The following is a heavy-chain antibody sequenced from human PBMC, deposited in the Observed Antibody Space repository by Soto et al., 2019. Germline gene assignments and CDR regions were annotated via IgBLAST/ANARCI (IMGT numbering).Heavy chain of an antibody. Sequence: QVQLQESGPGLVKPSQTLSLTCTVSGGSISSGGYYWSWIRQHPGKRLERIGYIYYSGSTSYNPSLKSRVTISVDTSKKQFSLKLSSVTAADTAVYYCARGGCSGGSCYPYYYFGMDVWGQGTTVTVS. D-gene: IGHD2-15*01. V-gene: IGHV4-31*03. CDR1: GGSISSGGYY. CDR2: IYYSGST. CDR3: ARGGCSGGSCYPYYYFGMDV. J-gene: IGHJ6*02.